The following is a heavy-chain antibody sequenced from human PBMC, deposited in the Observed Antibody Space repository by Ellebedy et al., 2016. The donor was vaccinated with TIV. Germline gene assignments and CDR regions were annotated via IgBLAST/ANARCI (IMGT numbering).Heavy chain of an antibody. D-gene: IGHD4-17*01. CDR3: ATDGSYGDYRSPTHAFVF. Sequence: GESLKISCAASGFSFRSYWMSWVRQAPGKGLEWVASIRQDGNEKDYVDSVKGRFTISRDNAKNSLFLQMNSLRAEDTAIYYCATDGSYGDYRSPTHAFVFWGQGTMVSVAS. CDR2: IRQDGNEK. V-gene: IGHV3-7*01. CDR1: GFSFRSYW. J-gene: IGHJ3*01.